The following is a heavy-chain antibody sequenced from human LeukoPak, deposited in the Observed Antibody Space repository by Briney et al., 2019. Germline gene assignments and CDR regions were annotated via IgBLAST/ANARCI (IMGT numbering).Heavy chain of an antibody. D-gene: IGHD1-26*01. V-gene: IGHV1-2*02. CDR3: ARDNSVGDVAWWFDP. CDR2: INPNSGGT. Sequence: ASVKVSCKASGYTFTSYDINWVRQATGQGLEWMGWINPNSGGTNYAQKFQGRVTMTRDMSTSTVYMELSSLRSEDTAVYYCARDNSVGDVAWWFDPWGQGTLVTVSS. J-gene: IGHJ5*02. CDR1: GYTFTSYD.